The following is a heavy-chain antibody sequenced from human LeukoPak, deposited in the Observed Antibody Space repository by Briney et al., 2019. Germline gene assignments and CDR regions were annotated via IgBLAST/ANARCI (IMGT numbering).Heavy chain of an antibody. D-gene: IGHD6-13*01. CDR2: IYYSGST. J-gene: IGHJ4*02. V-gene: IGHV4-39*07. Sequence: SETLSLTCTVSGGSISSSSYYWGWIRQPPGKGLEWIGSIYYSGSTYYNPSLKSRVTISVDTSKNQFSLKLSSVTAADTAVYYCARDRYSSRSGGIEVDYWGQGTLVTVSS. CDR3: ARDRYSSRSGGIEVDY. CDR1: GGSISSSSYY.